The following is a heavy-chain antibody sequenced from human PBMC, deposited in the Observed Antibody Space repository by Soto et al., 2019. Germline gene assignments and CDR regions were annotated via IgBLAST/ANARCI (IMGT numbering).Heavy chain of an antibody. V-gene: IGHV3-7*03. CDR1: GFTFSSYW. CDR3: ARGYAVYCSSTSCYSIAGAFDI. Sequence: PGGSLRLSCAASGFTFSSYWMSWVRQAPGKGLEWVANIKQDGSEKYYVDSVKGRFTISRDNAKNSLYLQMNSLRAEDTAVYYCARGYAVYCSSTSCYSIAGAFDIWGQGTMVTVSS. D-gene: IGHD2-2*01. J-gene: IGHJ3*02. CDR2: IKQDGSEK.